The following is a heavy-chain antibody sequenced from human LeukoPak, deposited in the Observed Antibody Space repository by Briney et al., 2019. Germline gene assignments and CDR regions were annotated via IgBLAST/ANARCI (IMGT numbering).Heavy chain of an antibody. CDR3: AKGGGSSWYIFDY. V-gene: IGHV3-9*01. D-gene: IGHD6-13*01. J-gene: IGHJ4*02. CDR1: GFTFDDYA. Sequence: GGSLRLSCAASGFTFDDYAMHWVRQAPGKGLEWVSGISWNSGSIGYADSVKGRFTISRDNSKNTLYLQMNSLRAEDTAVYYCAKGGGSSWYIFDYWGQGTLVTVSS. CDR2: ISWNSGSI.